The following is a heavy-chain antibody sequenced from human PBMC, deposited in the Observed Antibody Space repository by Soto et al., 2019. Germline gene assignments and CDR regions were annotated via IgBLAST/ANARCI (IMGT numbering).Heavy chain of an antibody. J-gene: IGHJ1*01. CDR3: AKDSARAVGTRDDYFQH. V-gene: IGHV3-23*01. CDR2: ISGSGGST. D-gene: IGHD1-1*01. CDR1: GFTFSSYA. Sequence: EVQLLESGGGLVQPGGSLRLSCAASGFTFSSYAMSWVRQAPGKGLEWVSAISGSGGSTYYADSVKGRFTISRDNSKNTLHLQMNRLSAEVTAVYECAKDSARAVGTRDDYFQHWGQGTLVTVSS.